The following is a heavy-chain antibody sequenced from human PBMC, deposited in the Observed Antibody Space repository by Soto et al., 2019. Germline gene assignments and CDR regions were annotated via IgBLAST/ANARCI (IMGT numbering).Heavy chain of an antibody. V-gene: IGHV4-59*01. CDR3: ARMRNLLPGYQGHSDY. CDR1: GGSFSRNY. CDR2: IYYSGST. D-gene: IGHD3-9*01. Sequence: PSETLSLTCTVSGGSFSRNYWNLRRQPPGKGLEWMGCIYYSGSTNYNPSRKSRVTLPVDTSTNHFSLKLSSVPAADTAVYYCARMRNLLPGYQGHSDYWGQGTLVIVSS. J-gene: IGHJ4*02.